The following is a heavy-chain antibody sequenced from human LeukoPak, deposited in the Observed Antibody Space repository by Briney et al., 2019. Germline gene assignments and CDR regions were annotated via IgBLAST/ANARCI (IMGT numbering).Heavy chain of an antibody. CDR3: ARVGRWLQFDAFDI. Sequence: GGSLRLSCLASGLTFNTYWMHWVRQVPGKGPVWVSRINPDGSVTWDADSVRGRFIISRDDAKNTLYLQMNSLRAEDTAVYYCARVGRWLQFDAFDIWGQGTMVTVSS. CDR2: INPDGSVT. D-gene: IGHD5-24*01. CDR1: GLTFNTYW. V-gene: IGHV3-74*01. J-gene: IGHJ3*02.